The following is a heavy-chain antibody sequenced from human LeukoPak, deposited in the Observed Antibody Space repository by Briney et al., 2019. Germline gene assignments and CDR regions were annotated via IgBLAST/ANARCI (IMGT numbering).Heavy chain of an antibody. CDR1: GYTFTSYY. CDR3: ARDNSVGDTAWWFDP. D-gene: IGHD1-26*01. V-gene: IGHV1-46*01. CDR2: INPSGSST. J-gene: IGHJ5*02. Sequence: ASVKLSCKASGYTFTSYYMHWVRHAPGQGLEWMGLINPSGSSTSYAQKFQGRLSLTRDMSTSTDYMELSSLRAEDTAVYYCARDNSVGDTAWWFDPWGQGTLVTVSS.